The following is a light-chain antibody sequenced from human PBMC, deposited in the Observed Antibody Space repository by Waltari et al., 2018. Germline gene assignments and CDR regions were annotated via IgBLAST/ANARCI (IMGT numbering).Light chain of an antibody. Sequence: DIVMTQTPLPLPVTPGESASFSCRSSQSLVHSNGNTFLHWYLQKPGHSPRLLVYKVNNRESGVPDRFSGSRSGTDFTLKITRVEPEDVGVYYCMQSTKDPYSFGQGTKVEIK. J-gene: IGKJ2*03. CDR1: QSLVHSNGNTF. CDR2: KVN. CDR3: MQSTKDPYS. V-gene: IGKV2-40*01.